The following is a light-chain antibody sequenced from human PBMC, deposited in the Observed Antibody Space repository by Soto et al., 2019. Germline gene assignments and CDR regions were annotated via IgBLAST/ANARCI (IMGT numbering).Light chain of an antibody. CDR3: QHYNSYSEA. V-gene: IGKV1-5*03. J-gene: IGKJ1*01. Sequence: DIHMTQSPSTLSGSVGYIVTITCRASQTISSWLDWYQQKQGKAPKLLIYKASTLKSGVPSRFRGSGYGTELTLTISSMKTDDFETYYCQHYNSYSEAFGQGTKVDIK. CDR2: KAS. CDR1: QTISSW.